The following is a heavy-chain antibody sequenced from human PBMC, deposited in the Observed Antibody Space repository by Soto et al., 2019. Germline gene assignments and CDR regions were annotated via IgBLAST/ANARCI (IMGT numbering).Heavy chain of an antibody. CDR2: IYQSGKT. Sequence: SETLSLTCGVSGFPVSYGYYWGWIRQPPGKGLEWLGSIYQSGKTYYNPSLKSRLTLSMDTSKSEFSVRLRSVSAADAAVYFCARVYCSSVSCYSEYWGRGDQITVSS. D-gene: IGHD2-2*01. V-gene: IGHV4-38-2*01. CDR1: GFPVSYGYY. CDR3: ARVYCSSVSCYSEY. J-gene: IGHJ4*02.